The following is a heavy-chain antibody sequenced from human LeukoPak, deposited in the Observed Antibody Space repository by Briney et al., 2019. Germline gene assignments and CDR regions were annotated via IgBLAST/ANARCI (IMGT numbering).Heavy chain of an antibody. CDR3: ARGQQPDY. J-gene: IGHJ4*02. CDR1: GFIFDNYG. CDR2: INWNGDSA. V-gene: IGHV3-20*01. D-gene: IGHD6-13*01. Sequence: GSLRLSCAASGFIFDNYGMSWVRQAPGKGLEWVSGINWNGDSAGYADSVKGRFTISRDNAKNSLYLQMNSLRAEDTALYHCARGQQPDYWGQGTLVTVSS.